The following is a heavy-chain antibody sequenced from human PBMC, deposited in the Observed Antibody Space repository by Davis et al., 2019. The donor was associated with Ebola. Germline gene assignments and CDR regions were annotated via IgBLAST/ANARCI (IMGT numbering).Heavy chain of an antibody. CDR1: GGSFSGYS. D-gene: IGHD5-12*01. Sequence: MPSETLSLTCAVYGGSFSGYSWSWIRQPPGKGLEWIGYIYHSGSTYYNPSLKSRVTISVDRSKNQFSLKLSSVTAADTAVYYCARGKWLPIFDYWGQGTLVTVSS. V-gene: IGHV4-30-2*01. J-gene: IGHJ4*02. CDR2: IYHSGST. CDR3: ARGKWLPIFDY.